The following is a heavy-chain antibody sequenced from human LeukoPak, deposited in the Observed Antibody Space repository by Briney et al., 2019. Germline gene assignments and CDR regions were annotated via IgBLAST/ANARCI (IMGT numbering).Heavy chain of an antibody. D-gene: IGHD2-15*01. J-gene: IGHJ4*02. CDR2: INPSGGST. V-gene: IGHV1-46*01. Sequence: ASVEVSCKASGFTFTNYYIHWVRQAPGQGLEWMGIINPSGGSTSYAQKFQGRVTMTRDTSTSTVYMELSSLRSEDTAVYYCARAGYCSGGSCYSGDYWGQGTLVTVSS. CDR3: ARAGYCSGGSCYSGDY. CDR1: GFTFTNYY.